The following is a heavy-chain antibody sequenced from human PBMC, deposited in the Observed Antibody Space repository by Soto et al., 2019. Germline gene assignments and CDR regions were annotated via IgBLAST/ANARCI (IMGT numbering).Heavy chain of an antibody. CDR1: GGTFSRAGYY. CDR3: ARGRKDYDDSSGQGYYFDY. CDR2: IYDSGST. J-gene: IGHJ4*02. D-gene: IGHD3-22*01. Sequence: SETLSLTCTVSGGTFSRAGYYWSWNRQHPGQGLEWIGYIYDSGSTYYNSSLNSRVTISVDTSKNRCSLKLSSVTATDTAVYYCARGRKDYDDSSGQGYYFDYWGQGTLVTVSS. V-gene: IGHV4-31*02.